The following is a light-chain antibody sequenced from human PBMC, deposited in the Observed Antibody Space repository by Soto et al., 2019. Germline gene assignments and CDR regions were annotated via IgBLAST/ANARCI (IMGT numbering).Light chain of an antibody. J-gene: IGKJ3*01. CDR2: GAS. CDR1: QSVSSSS. V-gene: IGKV3-20*01. Sequence: EIVLPQSPGTLSLSPGERATLSCRASQSVSSSSLACYQQKPGQAPRLLIYGASSRAPGIPDRFSGSVSGTDFTLTISRLEPEDFAVYYCQQYGSSPLFTFGPGTKVDIK. CDR3: QQYGSSPLFT.